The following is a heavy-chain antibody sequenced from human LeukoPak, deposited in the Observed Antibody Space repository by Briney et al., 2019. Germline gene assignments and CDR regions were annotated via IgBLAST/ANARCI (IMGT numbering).Heavy chain of an antibody. CDR3: AKAPNIAAAGTCLDY. CDR1: GFTFSSYA. D-gene: IGHD6-13*01. CDR2: ISGSGDDT. J-gene: IGHJ4*02. Sequence: GGSLRLSCAASGFTFSSYAMSWVRQAPGKGLEWVSGISGSGDDTYYAASVKGRFTVSRDTSKNTLYLQMNSLRAEDTAVYYCAKAPNIAAAGTCLDYWGQGTLVTVSS. V-gene: IGHV3-23*01.